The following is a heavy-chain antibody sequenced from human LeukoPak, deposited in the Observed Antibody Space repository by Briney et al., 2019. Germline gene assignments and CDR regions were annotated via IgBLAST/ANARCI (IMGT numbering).Heavy chain of an antibody. J-gene: IGHJ3*02. Sequence: SETLSLTCTVSGGSISSSSYYWGWIRQPPGKGLEWIGSIYYSGSTYYNPSLKSRVTISVDTSKNQFSLKLSSVTAADTAVYYCARDAPNPQRGYQLDAFDIWGQGTMVTVSS. CDR2: IYYSGST. CDR3: ARDAPNPQRGYQLDAFDI. CDR1: GGSISSSSYY. V-gene: IGHV4-39*07. D-gene: IGHD2-2*01.